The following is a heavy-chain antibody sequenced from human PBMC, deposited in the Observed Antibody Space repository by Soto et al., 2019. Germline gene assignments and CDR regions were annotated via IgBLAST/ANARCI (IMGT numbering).Heavy chain of an antibody. CDR1: GGSVSSGSYY. CDR3: ARLGYCSSTSCPPGYYYYGMDV. Sequence: QVQLQESGPGLVKPSETLSLTCTVSGGSVSSGSYYWSWIRQPPGKGLEWIGYIYYSGSTNYNPSLKPRVTISVDTSKNQFSLKLSSVTAADTAVYYCARLGYCSSTSCPPGYYYYGMDVWGQGTTVTVSS. CDR2: IYYSGST. J-gene: IGHJ6*02. D-gene: IGHD2-2*01. V-gene: IGHV4-61*01.